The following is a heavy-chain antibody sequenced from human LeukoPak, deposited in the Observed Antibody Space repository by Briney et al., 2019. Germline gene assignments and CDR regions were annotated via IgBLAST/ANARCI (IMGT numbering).Heavy chain of an antibody. V-gene: IGHV4-34*01. CDR1: GGSFSGYY. CDR3: ARGGILWFGDWKSNWFDP. Sequence: SETLSLTCAVYGGSFSGYYWSWIRQPPGKGLEWIGEINHSGSTNYNPSLKSRVTISVDTSKNQFSLKLSSVTAADTAVYYCARGGILWFGDWKSNWFDPWGQGTLVTVSS. CDR2: INHSGST. D-gene: IGHD3-10*01. J-gene: IGHJ5*02.